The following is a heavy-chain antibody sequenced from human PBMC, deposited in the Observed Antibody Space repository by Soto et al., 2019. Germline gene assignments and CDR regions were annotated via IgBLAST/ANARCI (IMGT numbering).Heavy chain of an antibody. CDR3: ARDSRDCRTITCRHYYYFYAMDV. D-gene: IGHD2-2*01. CDR1: GFTFTSYS. V-gene: IGHV3-21*06. J-gene: IGHJ6*02. Sequence: GGSLRLSCEASGFTFTSYSMNWVRQAPGKXLEWVASIRSSTSDTYYADSVKGRFTISRDNAENSLTLQMTSLRAEDTAIYHCARDSRDCRTITCRHYYYFYAMDVWGQGTTVTVSS. CDR2: IRSSTSDT.